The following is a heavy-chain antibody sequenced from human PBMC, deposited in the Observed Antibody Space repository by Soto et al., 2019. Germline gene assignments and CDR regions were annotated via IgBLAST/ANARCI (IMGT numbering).Heavy chain of an antibody. CDR3: ATDLSAVAGTGNYYYYGMDV. J-gene: IGHJ6*02. V-gene: IGHV1-24*01. D-gene: IGHD6-19*01. CDR2: FDPEDGET. Sequence: RASVKVSCKVSGYTLTELSMHWVRQAPGKGLEWMGGFDPEDGETIYAQKFQGRVTMTEDTSTDTAYMELSSLRSEDTAVYYCATDLSAVAGTGNYYYYGMDVWGQGTTVTVSS. CDR1: GYTLTELS.